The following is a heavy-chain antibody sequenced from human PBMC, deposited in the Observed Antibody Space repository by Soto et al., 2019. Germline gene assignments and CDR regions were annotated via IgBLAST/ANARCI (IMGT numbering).Heavy chain of an antibody. CDR3: ARSNEDTVAVGGWFDP. CDR1: GGSISSTSYY. Sequence: SETLSLTCTVSGGSISSTSYYWGWIRQPPGKGLEWIGSIYYSGSTYYNASLKSQVTISVDTSKNQFSLKLTSVIAADTAVYFCARSNEDTVAVGGWFDPWGQGTLVTVSS. J-gene: IGHJ5*02. D-gene: IGHD2-15*01. V-gene: IGHV4-39*01. CDR2: IYYSGST.